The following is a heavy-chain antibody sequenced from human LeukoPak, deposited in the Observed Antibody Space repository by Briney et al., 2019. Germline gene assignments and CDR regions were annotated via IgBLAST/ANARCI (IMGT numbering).Heavy chain of an antibody. Sequence: SETLSLTCTVSGGSISSYYWSWIRQPPGKGLEWIGYIYYSGSTNYNPSLKSRVTISVDTSKNQFSLKLSSVTAADTAVYYCARWYNWNYSYYYMDVWGKGTTVTVSS. CDR1: GGSISSYY. CDR3: ARWYNWNYSYYYMDV. D-gene: IGHD1-20*01. V-gene: IGHV4-59*01. CDR2: IYYSGST. J-gene: IGHJ6*03.